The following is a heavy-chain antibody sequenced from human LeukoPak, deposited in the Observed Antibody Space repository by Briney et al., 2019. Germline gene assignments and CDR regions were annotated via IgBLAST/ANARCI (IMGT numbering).Heavy chain of an antibody. V-gene: IGHV6-1*01. CDR3: ARQYRDSENYHGLDV. CDR1: GDSVSSNSAA. CDR2: TYQRSRWYN. Sequence: SQTLSLTCAISGDSVSSNSAAWNWIRQSPSRGLEWLGRTYQRSRWYNDYAVSLKSRIIINQDTSKNQVSLQLNSVTPDDTAVYYCARQYRDSENYHGLDVWGQGTTVSVSS. J-gene: IGHJ6*02. D-gene: IGHD6-6*01.